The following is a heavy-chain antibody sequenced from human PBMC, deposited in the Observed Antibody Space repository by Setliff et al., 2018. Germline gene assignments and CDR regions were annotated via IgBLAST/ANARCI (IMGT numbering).Heavy chain of an antibody. V-gene: IGHV4-38-2*02. Sequence: SETLSLTCTVSGYSISNDYFWGWIRQPPGKGLEWIGCIYHSGGTSYYPSLKSRVTISVDTSKNQFSLNLSSVTAADTAVYYCAKHRSYFDYWGQGTLVTVST. CDR3: AKHRSYFDY. J-gene: IGHJ4*02. CDR2: IYHSGGT. CDR1: GYSISNDYF.